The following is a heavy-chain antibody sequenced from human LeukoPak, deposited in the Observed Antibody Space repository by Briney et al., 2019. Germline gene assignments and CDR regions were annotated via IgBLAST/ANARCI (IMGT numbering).Heavy chain of an antibody. Sequence: GGSLRLSCAASGFTFSSYAMHWVRQAPGKGLEWVAVISYDGSNKYYADSVKGRFTISRDNSKNTLYLQMNSLRAEDTAVYYCARDPGWQQLVPGVYWGQGTLVTVSS. V-gene: IGHV3-30-3*01. D-gene: IGHD6-13*01. J-gene: IGHJ4*02. CDR1: GFTFSSYA. CDR3: ARDPGWQQLVPGVY. CDR2: ISYDGSNK.